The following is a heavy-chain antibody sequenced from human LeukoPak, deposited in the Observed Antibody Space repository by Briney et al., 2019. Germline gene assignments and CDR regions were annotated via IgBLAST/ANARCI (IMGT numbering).Heavy chain of an antibody. J-gene: IGHJ4*02. Sequence: GESLKISCKGSGYSFTSYWIGWVRQMPGKGLEWMGIIYPGDSYTRYSPSFQGQVTISADKSISTAYLQWSSLKASDTAMYYCARGSLGSSGYPYYFDYWGQGTLVTVSS. CDR3: ARGSLGSSGYPYYFDY. V-gene: IGHV5-51*01. CDR1: GYSFTSYW. D-gene: IGHD3-22*01. CDR2: IYPGDSYT.